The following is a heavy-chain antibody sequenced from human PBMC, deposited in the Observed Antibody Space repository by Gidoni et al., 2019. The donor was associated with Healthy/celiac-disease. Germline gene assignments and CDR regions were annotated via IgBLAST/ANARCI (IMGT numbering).Heavy chain of an antibody. CDR2: ISWNSGSI. J-gene: IGHJ4*02. D-gene: IGHD4-4*01. V-gene: IGHV3-9*01. CDR1: GFTFDAYA. Sequence: EVQLVESGGGLVQPGRSLRLSCAASGFTFDAYAMHWVRQAPGKGLEWVSGISWNSGSIGYADSVKGRFTISRDNAKNSLYLQMNSLRAEDTALYYCAKDKSRSGMTTGPFDYWGQGTLVTVSS. CDR3: AKDKSRSGMTTGPFDY.